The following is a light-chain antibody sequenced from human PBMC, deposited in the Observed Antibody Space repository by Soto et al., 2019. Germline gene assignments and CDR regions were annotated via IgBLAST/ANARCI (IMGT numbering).Light chain of an antibody. CDR2: KAS. Sequence: DIQMTQSPSTLSGSVGDRVTITCRASQTISSWLAWYQQKPGKAPKLLIYKASTLKSGVPSRFSGSGCGTEFTLTSSSLQPDDFATYYCQHYNSYSEAFGQGTKVERK. V-gene: IGKV1-5*03. J-gene: IGKJ1*01. CDR1: QTISSW. CDR3: QHYNSYSEA.